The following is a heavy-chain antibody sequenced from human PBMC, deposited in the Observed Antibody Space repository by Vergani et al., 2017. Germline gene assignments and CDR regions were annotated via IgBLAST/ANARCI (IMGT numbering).Heavy chain of an antibody. Sequence: QVQLLESGRGVVQPGGSLRLSCAASGFTFISYGMHWVRQAPGKGLEWVAFIRDDGSNKYYADSVKGRFTISRDNSKNTLYLQMNSLRAEDTAVYYCAKDLDDILTGPFDYWGQGTLVTVSS. J-gene: IGHJ4*02. D-gene: IGHD3-9*01. CDR3: AKDLDDILTGPFDY. CDR1: GFTFISYG. V-gene: IGHV3-30*02. CDR2: IRDDGSNK.